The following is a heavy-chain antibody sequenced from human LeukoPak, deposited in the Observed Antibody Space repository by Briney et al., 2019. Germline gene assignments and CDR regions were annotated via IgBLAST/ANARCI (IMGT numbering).Heavy chain of an antibody. CDR3: ARERWDSSGFAFDY. V-gene: IGHV1-69*05. Sequence: SVKLSCKASGGTFSSYAISWVRQAPGQGLEWMGGIIPIFGTANYAQKFQGRVTITTDESTSTAYMELSSLRSEDTAVYYCARERWDSSGFAFDYWGQGTLVTVSS. J-gene: IGHJ4*02. D-gene: IGHD3-22*01. CDR2: IIPIFGTA. CDR1: GGTFSSYA.